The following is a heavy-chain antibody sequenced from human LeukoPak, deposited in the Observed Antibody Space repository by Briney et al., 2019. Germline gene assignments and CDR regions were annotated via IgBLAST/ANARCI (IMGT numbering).Heavy chain of an antibody. V-gene: IGHV3-74*01. CDR1: GFTFSHYC. J-gene: IGHJ4*02. D-gene: IGHD3-16*01. CDR3: TRDIGGRSAY. CDR2: INSDGSIT. Sequence: GGSLRLSCAASGFTFSHYCMHWVRQAPGKGLVWVSRINSDGSITSYADSVKGRFTISRDNARNTLYLQMNSLRADDTAVYYCTRDIGGRSAYWGQGALVTVSS.